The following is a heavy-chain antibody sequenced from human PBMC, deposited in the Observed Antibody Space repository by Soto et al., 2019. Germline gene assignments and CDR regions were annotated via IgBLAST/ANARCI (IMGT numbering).Heavy chain of an antibody. D-gene: IGHD3-16*01. CDR2: INDSGST. CDR3: QGGDF. CDR1: GGSFRGYF. Sequence: PSETLSLTCAVSGGSFRGYFWSWIRRSPDKGLEWIGEINDSGSTYYNPSFKSRLTISVDTSKSQISLTLTSVTAADSAVYYCQGGDFWGQGTRVTVYS. J-gene: IGHJ4*02. V-gene: IGHV4-34*01.